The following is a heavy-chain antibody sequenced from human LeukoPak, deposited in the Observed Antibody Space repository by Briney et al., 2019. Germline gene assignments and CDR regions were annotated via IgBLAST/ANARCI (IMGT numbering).Heavy chain of an antibody. V-gene: IGHV4-34*01. CDR1: GGSFSGYY. CDR3: AGKIRVDRYYGSGSYYNPPRWFDP. Sequence: SETLSLTCAVYGGSFSGYYWSWIRQPPGKGLEWIGEINHSGSTNYNPSLKSRVTISVDTSKNQFSLKLSSVTAADTAVYYCAGKIRVDRYYGSGSYYNPPRWFDPWGQGTLVTVSS. J-gene: IGHJ5*02. CDR2: INHSGST. D-gene: IGHD3-10*01.